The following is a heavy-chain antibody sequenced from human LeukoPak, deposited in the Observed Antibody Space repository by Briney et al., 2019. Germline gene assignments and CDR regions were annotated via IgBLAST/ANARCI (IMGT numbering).Heavy chain of an antibody. V-gene: IGHV3-30*02. CDR3: AKWWGVPAATLDY. Sequence: GGSPRLSCAASGFTFGPYTMNWVRQAPGKGLEWVAFIRYDGSNKYYADSVKGRFTISRDNSKNTLYLQMNSLRAEDTAVYYCAKWWGVPAATLDYWGQGTLVTVSS. CDR1: GFTFGPYT. J-gene: IGHJ4*02. CDR2: IRYDGSNK. D-gene: IGHD2-2*01.